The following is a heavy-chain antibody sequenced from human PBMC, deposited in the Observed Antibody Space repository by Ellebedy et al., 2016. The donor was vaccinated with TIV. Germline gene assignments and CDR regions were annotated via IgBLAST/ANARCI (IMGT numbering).Heavy chain of an antibody. D-gene: IGHD5-24*01. CDR3: ARDAWREMATPGDWFDP. V-gene: IGHV4-59*01. Sequence: MPSETLSLTCTVSGGSISSYYWSWIRQPPGKGLEWIGYIYYSGSTNYNPSLKSRVTISVDTSKNQFSLKLSSVTAADTAVYYCARDAWREMATPGDWFDPWGQGTLVTVSS. J-gene: IGHJ5*02. CDR2: IYYSGST. CDR1: GGSISSYY.